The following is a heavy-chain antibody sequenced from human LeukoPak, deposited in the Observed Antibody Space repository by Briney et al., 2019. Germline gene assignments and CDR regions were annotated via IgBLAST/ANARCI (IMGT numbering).Heavy chain of an antibody. Sequence: ASVKVSCKASGYTFTSYDINWVRRATGQGREWMGWVNPNSGNTGYAQKFQGRVTITRNTSISTAYMELSSLRSEDTAVYYCARVGYDVVVPAAISIYYYMDVWGKGTTVTVSS. CDR1: GYTFTSYD. D-gene: IGHD2-2*01. CDR3: ARVGYDVVVPAAISIYYYMDV. CDR2: VNPNSGNT. V-gene: IGHV1-8*03. J-gene: IGHJ6*03.